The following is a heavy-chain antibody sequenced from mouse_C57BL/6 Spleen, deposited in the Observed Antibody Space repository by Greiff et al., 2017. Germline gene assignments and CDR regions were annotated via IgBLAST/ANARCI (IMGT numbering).Heavy chain of an antibody. J-gene: IGHJ3*01. Sequence: QVQLQQPGTELVKPGASVKLSCKASGYTFTSYWMHWVKQRPGQGLEWIGNINPSNGGTNYNETFKSKATLTVDKSSSTAYMQLSSLTSEDSAVYYCARTFNWDATWFAYWGQGTLVTVSA. V-gene: IGHV1-53*01. CDR3: ARTFNWDATWFAY. CDR1: GYTFTSYW. CDR2: INPSNGGT. D-gene: IGHD4-1*01.